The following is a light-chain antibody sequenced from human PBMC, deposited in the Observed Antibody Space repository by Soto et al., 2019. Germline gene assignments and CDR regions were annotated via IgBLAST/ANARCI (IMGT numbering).Light chain of an antibody. V-gene: IGLV2-14*03. CDR2: DVT. CDR3: SSYTSTNTQL. J-gene: IGLJ2*01. Sequence: QSALTQPASASGSPGQSITISCTGTSSDVGGNNFVSWYQHHPSTAPHLMIYDVTKRPSGVSNRFSASKSGNTASLTICGLQDEDEAHYYCSSYTSTNTQLFGGGTKLTVL. CDR1: SSDVGGNNF.